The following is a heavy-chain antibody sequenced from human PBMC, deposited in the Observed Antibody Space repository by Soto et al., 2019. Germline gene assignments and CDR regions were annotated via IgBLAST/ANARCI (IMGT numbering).Heavy chain of an antibody. Sequence: ASVKVSCKASGYTFTSYVINWVRQATGQGLEWMGWMNPNSGNTGYAQKFQGRVTMTRNTSISTAYMELSSLRSEDTAVYYCARVSSGWSGTGGGYWGQGTLVTVSS. CDR3: ARVSSGWSGTGGGY. D-gene: IGHD6-19*01. J-gene: IGHJ4*02. CDR1: GYTFTSYV. CDR2: MNPNSGNT. V-gene: IGHV1-8*01.